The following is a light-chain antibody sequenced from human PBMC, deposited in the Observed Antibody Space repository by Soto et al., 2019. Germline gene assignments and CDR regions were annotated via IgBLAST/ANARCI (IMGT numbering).Light chain of an antibody. CDR1: QTISKY. CDR3: QQSFSPPQT. CDR2: DVS. Sequence: DIQMTQSPSSLSASVGDRVTITCRASQTISKYLAWYQQKPGKAPDLLIYDVSTLQSGVPSWFSGSGSGTDFTRPISSLQPEECATYYCQQSFSPPQTFGQGTRVEV. J-gene: IGKJ1*01. V-gene: IGKV1-39*01.